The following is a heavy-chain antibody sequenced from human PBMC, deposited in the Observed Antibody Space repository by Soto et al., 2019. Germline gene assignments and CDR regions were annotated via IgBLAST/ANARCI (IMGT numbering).Heavy chain of an antibody. Sequence: SETLSLTCTVSGGSIISGDYYWSLIRQPPGKGLEWIGYIYYSGSTYYNPSLKSRVTISVDTSKNQFSLKLSSVTAADTAVYYCASNSYGYIFYDHWGQGTLVTVSS. CDR3: ASNSYGYIFYDH. V-gene: IGHV4-30-4*01. CDR1: GGSIISGDYY. CDR2: IYYSGST. J-gene: IGHJ4*01. D-gene: IGHD5-18*01.